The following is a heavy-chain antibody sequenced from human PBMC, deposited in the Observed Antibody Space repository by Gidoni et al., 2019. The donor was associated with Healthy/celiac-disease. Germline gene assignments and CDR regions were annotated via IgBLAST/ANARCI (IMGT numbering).Heavy chain of an antibody. CDR2: IIPIFGTA. CDR1: GGTFSSYA. J-gene: IGHJ4*02. V-gene: IGHV1-69*01. CDR3: APVYCSSTSWSCRSFGEFHPVDY. D-gene: IGHD2-2*01. Sequence: QVQLVQSGAEVKKPGSSVKVSCKASGGTFSSYAISWVRQAPGQGLEWMGGIIPIFGTANYAQKFQGRVTITADESTSTAYMELSSLRSEDTAVYYCAPVYCSSTSWSCRSFGEFHPVDYWGQGTLVTVSS.